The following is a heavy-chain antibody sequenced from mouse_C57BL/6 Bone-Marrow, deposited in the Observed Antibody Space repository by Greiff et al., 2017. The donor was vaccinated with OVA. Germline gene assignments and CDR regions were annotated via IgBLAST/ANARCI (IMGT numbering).Heavy chain of an antibody. CDR3: ARGFTTVWGFDY. Sequence: VQLQQSGAELVKPGASVKMSCKASGYTFTSYWITWVKQRPGQGLEWIGDIYPGSGSTNYNEKFKSKATLTVDTSSSTAYMQLSSLTSEDSAVYDCARGFTTVWGFDYWGQGTTLTVSS. CDR1: GYTFTSYW. D-gene: IGHD1-1*01. V-gene: IGHV1-55*01. CDR2: IYPGSGST. J-gene: IGHJ2*01.